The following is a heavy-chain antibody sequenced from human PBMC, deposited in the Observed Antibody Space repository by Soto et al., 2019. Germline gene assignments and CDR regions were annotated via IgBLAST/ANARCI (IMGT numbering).Heavy chain of an antibody. CDR3: ATSYGSGYRAFDF. D-gene: IGHD3-10*01. CDR2: VNPILSMS. V-gene: IGHV1-69*04. CDR1: GDTFNFYS. J-gene: IGHJ4*02. Sequence: QVQLVQSGAEVKRPGSSVKVSCKASGDTFNFYSINWVRQAPGLGLEWMGRVNPILSMSNYAQRFLGRVTMTADKSTSTAYMELSGLRSEDTAIYYCATSYGSGYRAFDFWGQGALVTVSS.